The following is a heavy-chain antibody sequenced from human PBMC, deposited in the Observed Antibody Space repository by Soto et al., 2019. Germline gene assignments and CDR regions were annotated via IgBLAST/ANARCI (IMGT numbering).Heavy chain of an antibody. CDR3: ARGGIVVVVAARDAFDI. V-gene: IGHV4-31*03. D-gene: IGHD2-15*01. CDR1: GGSISSGGYY. CDR2: IYYSGST. J-gene: IGHJ3*02. Sequence: QVQLQESGPGLVKPSQTLSLTCTVSGGSISSGGYYWSWIRQHPGKGLEWIGYIYYSGSTYYNPSLKRRVTISVDTSKNPSALMLSSVNDADTVVYYCARGGIVVVVAARDAFDIWGQGTMVTVSS.